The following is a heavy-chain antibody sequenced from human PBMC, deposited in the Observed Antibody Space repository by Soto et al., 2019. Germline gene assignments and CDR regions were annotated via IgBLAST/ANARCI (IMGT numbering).Heavy chain of an antibody. CDR3: WRDGEYSGHDSGGVLAI. D-gene: IGHD5-12*01. V-gene: IGHV1-18*01. CDR2: ISAYNGNT. CDR1: GYTFTSDG. Sequence: ASVKVACKAAGYTFTSDGISWVRQAPGQGLEWMGWISAYNGNTNYAQKLQGRVTMTTDTSTSTAYMELRSLRSDGTAVYYCWRDGEYSGHDSGGVLAIWRNGTTVPVSS. J-gene: IGHJ6*04.